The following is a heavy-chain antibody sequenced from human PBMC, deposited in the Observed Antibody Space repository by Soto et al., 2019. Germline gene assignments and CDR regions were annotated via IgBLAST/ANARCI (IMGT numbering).Heavy chain of an antibody. V-gene: IGHV3-48*02. D-gene: IGHD1-20*01. CDR3: ARNSLPTTLYNSNWNPIDY. CDR2: ISGFSTTI. J-gene: IGHJ4*02. Sequence: EVQLVESGGGLVQPGGSLRLSCAASGFNFINYNMNWVRQTPEKGLEWISYISGFSTTIYYADSVKGRFTISRDNAKNSLYLQMSSLTDEDTGLYYCARNSLPTTLYNSNWNPIDYWGQGTLVTVSS. CDR1: GFNFINYN.